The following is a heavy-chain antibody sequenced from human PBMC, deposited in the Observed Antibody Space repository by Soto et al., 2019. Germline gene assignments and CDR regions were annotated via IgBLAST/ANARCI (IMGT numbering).Heavy chain of an antibody. D-gene: IGHD2-21*01. CDR1: GFTLSTYR. J-gene: IGHJ4*02. CDR2: ITSSNSDI. V-gene: IGHV3-21*06. CDR3: ARDAFDCGGECCRAGY. Sequence: EVQLVESGGGLVKPGGSLRLSCAASGFTLSTYRMNWVRQAPGKGLEWVSSITSSNSDIYYADSVKGRFTISRHSAKNSLYLQMSSLRAEDTAVYYCARDAFDCGGECCRAGYWGQGTLVTVAS.